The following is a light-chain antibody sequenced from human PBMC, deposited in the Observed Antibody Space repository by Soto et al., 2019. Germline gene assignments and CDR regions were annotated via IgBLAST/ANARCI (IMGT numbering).Light chain of an antibody. CDR1: QGISNY. V-gene: IGKV1-27*01. CDR2: AAS. CDR3: PKYNSAPRT. Sequence: DIQMTQSPSSLSASVGARVTITCRASQGISNYLAWYQQKPGKVPKLLIYAASTLQSGVPSRFSGSGSGTDFTLTISSLQLEDVATYYCPKYNSAPRTFGQGTKVEIQ. J-gene: IGKJ1*01.